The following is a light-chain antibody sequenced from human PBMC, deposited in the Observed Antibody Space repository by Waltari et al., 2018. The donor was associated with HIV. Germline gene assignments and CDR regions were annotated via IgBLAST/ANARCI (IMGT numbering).Light chain of an antibody. CDR1: QGISNY. V-gene: IGKV1-27*01. CDR3: QKYNNAPRT. Sequence: DIQMTQSPSSLSASVGDRVTITCRASQGISNYLAWYRQKPGKVPELLIYGASTLQSGVPSRFSGSGSGTDFTLTISSLQPEDVATYFCQKYNNAPRTFGQGTNVEIK. J-gene: IGKJ1*01. CDR2: GAS.